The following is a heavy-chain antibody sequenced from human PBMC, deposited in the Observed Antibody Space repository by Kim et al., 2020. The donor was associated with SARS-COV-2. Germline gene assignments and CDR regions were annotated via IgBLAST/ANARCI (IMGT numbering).Heavy chain of an antibody. V-gene: IGHV1-69*01. CDR3: AREKSGSYHFDY. J-gene: IGHJ4*02. D-gene: IGHD1-26*01. Sequence: NYAQKFQGRVTITADESTSTAYMERSSLRSEDTAVYYWAREKSGSYHFDYWGQGTLVTVSS.